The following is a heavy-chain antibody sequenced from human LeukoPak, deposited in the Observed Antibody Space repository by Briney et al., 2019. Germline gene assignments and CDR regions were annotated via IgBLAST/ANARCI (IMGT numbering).Heavy chain of an antibody. CDR3: ARVGWELHFDY. CDR1: GGSISSYY. D-gene: IGHD1-26*01. CDR2: IYYSGST. J-gene: IGHJ4*02. V-gene: IGHV4-59*01. Sequence: SETLSLTCTVSGGSISSYYWSWIRQPPGKGLEWIGDIYYSGSTNYNPSLKSRVTISVDTSKNQFSLKLSSVTAADTAVYYCARVGWELHFDYWGQGTLVTVSS.